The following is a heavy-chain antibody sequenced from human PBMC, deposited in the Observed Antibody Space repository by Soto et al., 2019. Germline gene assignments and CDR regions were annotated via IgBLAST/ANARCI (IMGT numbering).Heavy chain of an antibody. D-gene: IGHD1-26*01. CDR2: IIPIFGTA. Sequence: QVQLAQSGAEVKKPGSSVKVSCKASGGTFSSYSINWVRQAPGQWLEWMGEIIPIFGTANYAQKFQGRVTITADESTSTAYMELSSLRSEDTAVYYCARDGGRHSGGIDYWGQGTLVTVSS. CDR1: GGTFSSYS. J-gene: IGHJ4*02. V-gene: IGHV1-69*01. CDR3: ARDGGRHSGGIDY.